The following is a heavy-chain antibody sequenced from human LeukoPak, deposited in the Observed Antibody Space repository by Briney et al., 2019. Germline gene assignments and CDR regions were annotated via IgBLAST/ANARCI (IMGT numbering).Heavy chain of an antibody. CDR1: GGSISSYY. CDR3: ARGGSGNYGGRAFDI. V-gene: IGHV4-59*01. CDR2: FYYSGST. Sequence: PSETLSLTCTVSGGSISSYYWSWIPQPPGKGLEWIGYFYYSGSTNYNPSLKSRVTISQDTSKKQFSLKLSSVSAADTAVYYCARGGSGNYGGRAFDIWGQGTMVTVSS. D-gene: IGHD4-23*01. J-gene: IGHJ3*02.